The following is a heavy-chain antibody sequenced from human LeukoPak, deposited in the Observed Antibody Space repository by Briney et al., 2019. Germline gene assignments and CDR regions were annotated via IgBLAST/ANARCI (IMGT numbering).Heavy chain of an antibody. D-gene: IGHD5-24*01. CDR3: ARGRWALGYYYYGMDV. CDR1: GGSFSGYY. CDR2: INHSGST. V-gene: IGHV4-34*01. Sequence: SETLSLTCAVYGGSFSGYYWSWIRQPPGKGLEWIGEINHSGSTNYNPSLKSRVTISVDTSKNPFSLKLSSVTAADTAVYYCARGRWALGYYYYGMDVWGQGTTVTVSS. J-gene: IGHJ6*02.